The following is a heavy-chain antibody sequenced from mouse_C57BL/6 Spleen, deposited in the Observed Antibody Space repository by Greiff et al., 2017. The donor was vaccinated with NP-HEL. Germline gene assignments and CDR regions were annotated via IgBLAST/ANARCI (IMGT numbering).Heavy chain of an antibody. Sequence: VQLQQPGAELVRPGTSVKLSCKASGYTFTSYWMHWVKQRPGQGLEWIGVIDPSDSYTNYNQKFKGKATLTVDTSSSTAYMQLSSLTSEVSAVYYCARKELRYAMDYWGQGTSVTVSS. D-gene: IGHD1-1*01. J-gene: IGHJ4*01. CDR1: GYTFTSYW. V-gene: IGHV1-59*01. CDR2: IDPSDSYT. CDR3: ARKELRYAMDY.